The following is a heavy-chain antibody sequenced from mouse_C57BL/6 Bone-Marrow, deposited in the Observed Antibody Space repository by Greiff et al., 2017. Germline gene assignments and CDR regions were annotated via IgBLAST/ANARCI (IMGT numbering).Heavy chain of an antibody. V-gene: IGHV1-69*01. J-gene: IGHJ4*01. CDR3: AREKLGSLYAMDY. Sequence: QVQLQQPGAELVMPGASVKLSCKASGYTFTSYWMHWVKQRPGQGLEWIGEIDPSDSYTNYNQKFKGKSTLTVDKSSSTAYMQLSILTSEDSAVYYCAREKLGSLYAMDYWGQGTSVTVSS. CDR1: GYTFTSYW. D-gene: IGHD6-1*01. CDR2: IDPSDSYT.